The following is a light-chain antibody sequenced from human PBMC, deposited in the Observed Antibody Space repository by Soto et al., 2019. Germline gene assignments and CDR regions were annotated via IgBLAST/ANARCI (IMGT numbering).Light chain of an antibody. CDR2: EVT. J-gene: IGLJ3*02. CDR3: SSFASSNTWV. V-gene: IGLV2-8*01. CDR1: SSDVGAYNY. Sequence: QSALTQPPSASGSPGHSVTISCTGTSSDVGAYNYVSWYQQHAGKAPKLVIYEVTKRPSGVPDRFSGSKSANTATLTVSGLQAEDAADYYCSSFASSNTWVFGGGTTLTVL.